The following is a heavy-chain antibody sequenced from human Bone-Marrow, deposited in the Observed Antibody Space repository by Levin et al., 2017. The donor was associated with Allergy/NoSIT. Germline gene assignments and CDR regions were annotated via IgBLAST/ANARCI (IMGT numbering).Heavy chain of an antibody. CDR1: SGSISRYY. J-gene: IGHJ6*02. CDR2: IYYSGST. V-gene: IGHV4-59*01. Sequence: GSLRLSCTVSSGSISRYYWSWIRQPPGKGLEWIAYIYYSGSTNSNPSLKSRVTISVDTSKNQFSLKLSSVTTADTAVYYCARNNYYGFDVWGQGTTVTVSS. CDR3: ARNNYYGFDV.